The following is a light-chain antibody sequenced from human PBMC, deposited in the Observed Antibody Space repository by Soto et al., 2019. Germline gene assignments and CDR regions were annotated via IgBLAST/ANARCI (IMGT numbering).Light chain of an antibody. J-gene: IGLJ1*01. V-gene: IGLV2-23*02. CDR2: EVS. CDR1: ISDVGTYNL. Sequence: QSVLTQPASGSGSPGQSITISCTGTISDVGTYNLVSWFQQHPGKAPKLMIFEVSERPSGVSNRFSGSKSGNAASLTISGLQAEDEADYYCCSYAGGATYVFGTGTKLTVL. CDR3: CSYAGGATYV.